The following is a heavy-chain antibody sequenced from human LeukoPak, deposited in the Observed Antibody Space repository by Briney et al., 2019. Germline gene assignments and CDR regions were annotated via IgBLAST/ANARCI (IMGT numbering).Heavy chain of an antibody. CDR1: GGTFSSYA. CDR2: IIPIFGTA. J-gene: IGHJ4*02. Sequence: AVKVSCKASGGTFSSYAISWVRQAPGQGLEWLGGIIPIFGTANYAQKFQGRVTITADESTSTACMELSSLRSEDTAVYYCARALRGGIAVAGKLDYWGQGTLVTVSS. V-gene: IGHV1-69*13. D-gene: IGHD6-19*01. CDR3: ARALRGGIAVAGKLDY.